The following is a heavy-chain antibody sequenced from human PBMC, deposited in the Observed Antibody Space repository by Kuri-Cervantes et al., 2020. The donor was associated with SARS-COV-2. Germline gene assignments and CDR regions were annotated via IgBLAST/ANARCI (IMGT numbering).Heavy chain of an antibody. CDR3: ARESWGYCSSNSCYTYYGMDV. D-gene: IGHD2-2*02. V-gene: IGHV4-34*01. Sequence: SETLSLTCTVYGGSFSSYYWSWIRQPPGKGLEWIGEINHSGSTNYNPSLKSRVTISVDTSKNQFSLKLSSVTAADTAVYYCARESWGYCSSNSCYTYYGMDVWGQGTTVTVSS. CDR2: INHSGST. CDR1: GGSFSSYY. J-gene: IGHJ6*02.